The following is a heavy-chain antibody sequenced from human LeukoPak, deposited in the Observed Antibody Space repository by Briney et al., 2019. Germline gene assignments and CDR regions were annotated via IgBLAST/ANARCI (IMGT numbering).Heavy chain of an antibody. CDR2: IYTSGST. CDR1: GGSISSYY. J-gene: IGHJ4*02. Sequence: SETLSLTCTVSGGSISSYYWSWIRQPPGKGLEWIGYIYTSGSTNYNPSLKSRVTISVDTSKNQFSLKLSSVTAADTAVYYCARLEYSSSWSPPFDYWGQGTLVTVSS. V-gene: IGHV4-4*09. CDR3: ARLEYSSSWSPPFDY. D-gene: IGHD6-13*01.